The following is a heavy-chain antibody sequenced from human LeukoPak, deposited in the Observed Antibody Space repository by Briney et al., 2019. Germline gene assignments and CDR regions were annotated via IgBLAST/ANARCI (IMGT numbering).Heavy chain of an antibody. D-gene: IGHD2-2*02. CDR3: AREWYCSSTSCYMSDAFDI. CDR2: ISDSGAM. V-gene: IGHV3-48*01. Sequence: GGSLRLSCAASGFTFSTYSMKWVRQAPGKGLEWVSYISDSGAMYYADSVRGRFTISRDNSKNTLYLQMNSLRAEDTAVYYCAREWYCSSTSCYMSDAFDIWGQGTMVTVSS. CDR1: GFTFSTYS. J-gene: IGHJ3*02.